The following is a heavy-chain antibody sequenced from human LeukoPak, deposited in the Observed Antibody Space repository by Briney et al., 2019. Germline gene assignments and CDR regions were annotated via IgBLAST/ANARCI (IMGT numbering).Heavy chain of an antibody. V-gene: IGHV4-59*08. J-gene: IGHJ4*02. Sequence: SETLSLTCTVSGAPLSSYYWSWIRQPPGKGLEWIGYIFYSGNTNYNPSLKSRVTMSLGTSKNLFSLRLTSVTAADTAVYYCARHTTVVPPHYFDYWGQGALVTVSS. CDR3: ARHTTVVPPHYFDY. CDR2: IFYSGNT. CDR1: GAPLSSYY. D-gene: IGHD4-17*01.